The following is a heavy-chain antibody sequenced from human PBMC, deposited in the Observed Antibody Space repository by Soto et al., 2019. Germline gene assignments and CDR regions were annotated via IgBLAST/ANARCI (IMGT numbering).Heavy chain of an antibody. D-gene: IGHD5-12*01. J-gene: IGHJ6*02. V-gene: IGHV3-53*01. CDR2: IYSGGYT. CDR1: GFTVSNNY. CDR3: ARVIYGGWSTIKDYSYYAMDV. Sequence: HPGGSLRLSCAVSGFTVSNNYMSWVRQAPGKGLEGVSVIYSGGYTAYGDSVKGRFTISRDNSKNTLYLQMNSLRDEDTGVYYCARVIYGGWSTIKDYSYYAMDVWGQGTTVTVSS.